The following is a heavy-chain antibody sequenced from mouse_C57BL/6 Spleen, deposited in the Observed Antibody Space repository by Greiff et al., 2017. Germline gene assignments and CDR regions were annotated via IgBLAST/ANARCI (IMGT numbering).Heavy chain of an antibody. CDR1: GFNIKNTY. CDR3: ARYYGSSHWYFDV. D-gene: IGHD1-1*01. CDR2: IDPANGNT. V-gene: IGHV14-3*01. Sequence: VQLKESVAELVRPGASVKLSCTASGFNIKNTYMHWVKQRPEQGLEWIGRIDPANGNTKYAPKFQGKATITADTSSNTAYLQLSSLTSEDTAIYYCARYYGSSHWYFDVWGTGTTVTVSS. J-gene: IGHJ1*03.